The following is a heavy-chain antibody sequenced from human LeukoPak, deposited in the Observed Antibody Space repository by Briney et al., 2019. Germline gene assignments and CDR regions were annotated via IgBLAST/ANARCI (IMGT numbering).Heavy chain of an antibody. CDR2: ISAYNGNT. D-gene: IGHD3-10*01. J-gene: IGHJ4*02. CDR1: GYTFTSYG. V-gene: IGHV1-18*01. Sequence: ASVKVSCKASGYTFTSYGISWVRQAPGQGLEWMGWISAYNGNTNYAQKLQGRVTMTTDTSTSTAYMELRSLRSDDTAVYYCARGILPYYYGSGSSEVDYWGQGTLVTVSS. CDR3: ARGILPYYYGSGSSEVDY.